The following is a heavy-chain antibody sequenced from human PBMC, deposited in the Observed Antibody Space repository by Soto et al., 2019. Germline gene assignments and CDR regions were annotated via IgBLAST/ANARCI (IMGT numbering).Heavy chain of an antibody. V-gene: IGHV4-4*07. D-gene: IGHD1-26*01. CDR1: GGSISSYY. J-gene: IGHJ6*02. CDR2: IYTSGST. CDR3: ASVGATYYYYGMDV. Sequence: SETLSLTCTVSGGSISSYYWSWIRQPAGKGLEWIGRIYTSGSTYYNPSLKSRVTISVDTSKNQFSLKMRSVTAADTAVYYCASVGATYYYYGMDVWGQGTTVTVSS.